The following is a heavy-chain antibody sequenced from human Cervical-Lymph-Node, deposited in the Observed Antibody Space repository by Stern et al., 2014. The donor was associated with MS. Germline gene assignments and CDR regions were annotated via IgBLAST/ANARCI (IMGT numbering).Heavy chain of an antibody. D-gene: IGHD3-10*01. V-gene: IGHV1-2*02. CDR3: AREDGFDIWDY. CDR2: INPNSGGT. Sequence: QVQLVESGAEVKKPGASVKVSCKASGYTFTDYYIHWVRQAPGQGLEWMGWINPNSGGTHYPQNFQGRVTMTRDTSISTAHMELSGLRYDDTAVYYCAREDGFDIWDYWGQGTLVTVSS. J-gene: IGHJ4*02. CDR1: GYTFTDYY.